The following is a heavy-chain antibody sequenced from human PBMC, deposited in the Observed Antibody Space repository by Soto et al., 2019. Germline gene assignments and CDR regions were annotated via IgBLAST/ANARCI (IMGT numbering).Heavy chain of an antibody. CDR2: ISNSGSTI. D-gene: IGHD4-17*01. CDR1: EFTFSDYY. V-gene: IGHV3-11*01. J-gene: IGHJ5*02. CDR3: ARGLAYGDYGWLDP. Sequence: QVQLVEAGGGLVKPGGSLRLSCAASEFTFSDYYMTWIRQAPGKGLEWVSYISNSGSTIYYADSVKGQFTISRDNAKNSLYLQMNSLRAEDTAVSYCARGLAYGDYGWLDPWGQGTLVTVSP.